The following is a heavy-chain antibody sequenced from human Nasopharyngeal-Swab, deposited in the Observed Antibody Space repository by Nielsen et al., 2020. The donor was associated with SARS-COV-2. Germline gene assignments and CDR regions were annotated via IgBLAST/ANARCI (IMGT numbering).Heavy chain of an antibody. CDR2: ISPLFGSA. CDR3: TRDDFNWYFDL. J-gene: IGHJ2*01. CDR1: GGTFSTYA. Sequence: SVKVSCKASGGTFSTYAFNWVRQAPGQGLEWMGGISPLFGSANYAQNFQGRVTITADESTSTAYMELRSLRLDDTAMYYCTRDDFNWYFDLWGRGTLVTVSS. V-gene: IGHV1-69*13. D-gene: IGHD3/OR15-3a*01.